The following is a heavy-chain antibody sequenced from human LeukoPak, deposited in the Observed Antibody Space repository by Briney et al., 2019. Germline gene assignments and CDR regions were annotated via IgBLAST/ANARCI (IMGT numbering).Heavy chain of an antibody. J-gene: IGHJ4*02. CDR3: AREGQSAAFDY. CDR1: GFTVSTNY. V-gene: IGHV3-53*01. D-gene: IGHD6-13*01. CDR2: IYSGGST. Sequence: PGGSLRLSCAASGFTVSTNYMNWVRQAPGKGLEWVSIIYSGGSTYYADSVKGRFTISRDNSKNTLYLQMNSLRAEDTAVYYCAREGQSAAFDYWGQGTLVTVFS.